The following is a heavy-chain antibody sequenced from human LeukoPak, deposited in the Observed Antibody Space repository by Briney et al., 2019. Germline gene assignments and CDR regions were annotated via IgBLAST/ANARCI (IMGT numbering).Heavy chain of an antibody. Sequence: GGSLRLSCAASGFTFSSYSMNWVRQAPGKGLEWVSSISSSSSYIYYADSVKGRFTISRDNAKNLLYLQMDSLRVEDTAIYYCARDPRTVRIWGQGTLVTVSS. J-gene: IGHJ4*02. D-gene: IGHD1-1*01. V-gene: IGHV3-21*01. CDR1: GFTFSSYS. CDR3: ARDPRTVRI. CDR2: ISSSSSYI.